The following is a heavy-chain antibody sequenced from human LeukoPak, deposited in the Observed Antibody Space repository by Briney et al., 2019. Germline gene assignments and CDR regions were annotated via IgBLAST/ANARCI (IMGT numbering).Heavy chain of an antibody. CDR2: INSSGRT. D-gene: IGHD2-8*02. CDR1: GGSITTYY. CDR3: AGGLVEISYDGFDM. J-gene: IGHJ3*02. V-gene: IGHV4-4*07. Sequence: SETLSLTCTVSGGSITTYYWSWARQPAGKGLEWIGRINSSGRTNYNPSLKSRVTMSVDTSKNQFSLKLSSVTAADTAVYYCAGGLVEISYDGFDMWGQGTMVTVSS.